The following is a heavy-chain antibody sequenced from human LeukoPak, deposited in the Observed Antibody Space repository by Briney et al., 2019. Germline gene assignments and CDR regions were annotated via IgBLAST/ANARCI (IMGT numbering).Heavy chain of an antibody. CDR1: GSTFSSYG. J-gene: IGHJ3*02. CDR3: ARGKDYGDYATPTFDI. V-gene: IGHV3-33*01. D-gene: IGHD4-17*01. CDR2: IWYDGSNK. Sequence: GGSLRLSRAASGSTFSSYGMHWVRQAPGKGLEWVAVIWYDGSNKYYADSVKGRFTISRDNSKNTLYLQMNSLRAEDTAVYYCARGKDYGDYATPTFDIWGQGTMVTVSS.